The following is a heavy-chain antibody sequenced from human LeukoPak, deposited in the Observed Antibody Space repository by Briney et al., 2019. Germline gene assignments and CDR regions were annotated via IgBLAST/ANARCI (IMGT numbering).Heavy chain of an antibody. Sequence: PSQTLSLTCTVSGGSISSGDYYWSWIRQPPGKGLEWIGYIYYSGSTYYNPSLKSRVTISVDTSKNQFSLKLSSVTAADTAVYYCARAPYSSGWYVFIGAFDIWGQGTMVTVSS. CDR3: ARAPYSSGWYVFIGAFDI. D-gene: IGHD6-19*01. J-gene: IGHJ3*02. CDR2: IYYSGST. V-gene: IGHV4-30-4*01. CDR1: GGSISSGDYY.